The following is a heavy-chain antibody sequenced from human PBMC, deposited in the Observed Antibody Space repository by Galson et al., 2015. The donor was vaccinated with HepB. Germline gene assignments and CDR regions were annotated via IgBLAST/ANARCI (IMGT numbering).Heavy chain of an antibody. CDR3: ATTHRTVGYCSSTSCAFDI. J-gene: IGHJ3*02. CDR2: FDPEDGET. CDR1: GYTLTELS. D-gene: IGHD2-2*01. Sequence: SVKVSCKVSGYTLTELSMHWVRQAPGKGLEWMGGFDPEDGETIYAQKFQGRVTMTEDTSTDTAYMELSSLRSEDTAVYYCATTHRTVGYCSSTSCAFDIWGQGTMVTVSS. V-gene: IGHV1-24*01.